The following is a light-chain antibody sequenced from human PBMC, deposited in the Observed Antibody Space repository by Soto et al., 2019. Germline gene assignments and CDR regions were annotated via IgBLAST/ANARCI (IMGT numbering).Light chain of an antibody. CDR2: AAS. Sequence: AIRMTQSPSSFSASTGDRVTITCRASQGISSYLAWYQQKPGKAPKLLIYAASTLQSGVPSRFSGSGSGTDFTLTISCLQSEDFATYYCQQSYSYLPLTLGGGTKVDIK. J-gene: IGKJ4*01. CDR1: QGISSY. CDR3: QQSYSYLPLT. V-gene: IGKV1-8*01.